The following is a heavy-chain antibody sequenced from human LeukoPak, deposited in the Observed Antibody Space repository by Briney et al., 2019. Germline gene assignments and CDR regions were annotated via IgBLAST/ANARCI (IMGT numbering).Heavy chain of an antibody. D-gene: IGHD6-13*01. J-gene: IGHJ5*02. Sequence: ASVKVSCKASGGTFTSYDINWVRQATGQGLEWMGWMNPNSGNTGYAQKFQGRVTITRNTSISTAYMELSSLRSEDTAVYYCARGEAAAGPKYNWFDPWGQGTLVTVSS. CDR1: GGTFTSYD. V-gene: IGHV1-8*03. CDR3: ARGEAAAGPKYNWFDP. CDR2: MNPNSGNT.